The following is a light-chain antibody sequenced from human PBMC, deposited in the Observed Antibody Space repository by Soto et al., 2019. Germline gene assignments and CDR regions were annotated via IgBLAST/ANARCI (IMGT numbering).Light chain of an antibody. CDR1: QSVSSSY. V-gene: IGKV3-20*01. J-gene: IGKJ4*01. CDR3: HQYDSSPLT. Sequence: EIVLTQSPGTLSLSPGERATLSCRASQSVSSSYLARYQQKPGQAPRLPIYGASSRATGIPDRFSGSGSGTDFTLTISRLEPEDFAVYYCHQYDSSPLTFGGGTKVEIK. CDR2: GAS.